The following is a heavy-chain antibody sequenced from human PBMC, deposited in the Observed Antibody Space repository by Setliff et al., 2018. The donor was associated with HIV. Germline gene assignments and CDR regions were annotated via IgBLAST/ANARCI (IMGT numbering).Heavy chain of an antibody. V-gene: IGHV4-31*02. CDR3: ASRQLTGDRGGHWFDP. Sequence: KPSETLSLTCTVSGGSISSGGYYWSWIRQHPGKGLEWIGYIYYSGSTYYNPSLKSRVTISVDTSKNQFSLKLSSVTAADTAVYYCASRQLTGDRGGHWFDPWGQGTLVTVSS. CDR1: GGSISSGGYY. D-gene: IGHD7-27*01. J-gene: IGHJ5*02. CDR2: IYYSGST.